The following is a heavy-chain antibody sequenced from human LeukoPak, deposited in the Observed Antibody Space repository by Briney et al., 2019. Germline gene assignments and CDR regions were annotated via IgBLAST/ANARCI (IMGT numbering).Heavy chain of an antibody. Sequence: PGGSLRLSCAASGFTFSSYWMSWVRQAPGKGLVWVANIKQDGSEKYYVDSVKGRFTISRDNAKNSLYLQMNSLRAEDTAVYYCARDRAVQYNWNDVPGDYWGQGTLVTVSS. CDR2: IKQDGSEK. D-gene: IGHD1-1*01. CDR1: GFTFSSYW. V-gene: IGHV3-7*03. J-gene: IGHJ4*02. CDR3: ARDRAVQYNWNDVPGDY.